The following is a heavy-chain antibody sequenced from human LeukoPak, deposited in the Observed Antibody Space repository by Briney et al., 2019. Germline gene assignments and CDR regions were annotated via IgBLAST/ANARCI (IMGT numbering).Heavy chain of an antibody. Sequence: GGSLRLSCAASGFTFSSYAMSWVRQAPGKGLEWVSAISGSGGSTYYADSVKGRFTISRDNSKNTLYLQMNSLRAEDTAVYYCARLSGYLYYYYYGMDVWGQGTTVTVSS. CDR1: GFTFSSYA. CDR2: ISGSGGST. CDR3: ARLSGYLYYYYYGMDV. J-gene: IGHJ6*02. V-gene: IGHV3-23*01. D-gene: IGHD3-10*01.